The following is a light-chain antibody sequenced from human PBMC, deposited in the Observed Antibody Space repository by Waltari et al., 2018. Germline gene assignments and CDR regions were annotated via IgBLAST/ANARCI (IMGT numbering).Light chain of an antibody. CDR3: QHLNRQCLP. CDR2: AAS. Sequence: IQLTQSPSSLSASIGDRVTFGGRVSQGISSHLAWFQQRPGKAPNLLIYAASTLQSAVPERFSGSRSGTVFIFNSSRLQPQDVATYFVQHLNRQCLPFRGGLKVGI. J-gene: IGKJ4*01. V-gene: IGKV1-9*01. CDR1: QGISSH.